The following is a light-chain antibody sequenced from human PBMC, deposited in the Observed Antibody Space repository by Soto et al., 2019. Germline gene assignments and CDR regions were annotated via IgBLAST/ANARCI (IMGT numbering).Light chain of an antibody. CDR1: QSLMHSDGNTY. J-gene: IGKJ1*01. V-gene: IGKV2-30*02. CDR2: EVS. CDR3: MQGTHWPWT. Sequence: DVVMTQSPLSLPVTLGQPASISCRSSQSLMHSDGNTYLNWFQQRPGQSPRRLIYEVSDRDSGVTDRLRGSGSGTDFTLKISRVEAEDVGVYYCMQGTHWPWTFGQGTEVEIK.